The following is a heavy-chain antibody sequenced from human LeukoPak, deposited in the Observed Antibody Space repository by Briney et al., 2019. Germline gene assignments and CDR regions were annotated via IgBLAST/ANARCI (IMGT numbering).Heavy chain of an antibody. Sequence: PSETLSLTCTVPGGSITSSSYYWGLIRQPPGKGLEWIGSIYYSGSTYYNPSLKSRVTISVDTSKNQFSLKLSSVTAADTAVYYCAVALSDSSGWPTVDYWGQGTLVTVSS. CDR3: AVALSDSSGWPTVDY. CDR2: IYYSGST. V-gene: IGHV4-39*01. D-gene: IGHD6-19*01. J-gene: IGHJ4*02. CDR1: GGSITSSSYY.